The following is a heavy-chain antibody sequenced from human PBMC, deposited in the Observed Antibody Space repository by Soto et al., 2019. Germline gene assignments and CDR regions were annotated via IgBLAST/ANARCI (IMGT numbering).Heavy chain of an antibody. D-gene: IGHD3-22*01. CDR2: INPNSGGT. J-gene: IGHJ4*02. CDR3: ARVRYYDSSGSSPLFDY. V-gene: IGHV1-2*02. CDR1: GYTLTRHY. Sequence: GSLKVSCQASGYTLTRHYIHRGGQGPRQRLEWMGWINPNSGGTNYAQKFQGRVTMTRDTSISTAYMELSRLRSDDTAVYYCARVRYYDSSGSSPLFDYWGQGTLVTVSS.